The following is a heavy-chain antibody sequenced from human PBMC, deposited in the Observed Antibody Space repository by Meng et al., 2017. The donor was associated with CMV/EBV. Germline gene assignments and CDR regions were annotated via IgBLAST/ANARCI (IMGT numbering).Heavy chain of an antibody. V-gene: IGHV5-51*01. Sequence: ESLKISCKGSGYSFTSYWIGWVRQMPGKGLEWMGIIYPGDSDTRYSPSFQGQVTISADKSVSTAYLQWSSLKASDTAMYYCARHPVYSSSSYYYYGMDVWGQGTTVTVSS. CDR2: IYPGDSDT. CDR3: ARHPVYSSSSYYYYGMDV. D-gene: IGHD6-6*01. J-gene: IGHJ6*02. CDR1: GYSFTSYW.